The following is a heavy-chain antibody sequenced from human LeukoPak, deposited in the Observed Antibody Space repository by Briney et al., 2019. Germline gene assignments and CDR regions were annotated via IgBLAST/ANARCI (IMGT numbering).Heavy chain of an antibody. CDR1: GYTFTNYY. J-gene: IGHJ4*02. Sequence: ASVKVSCKASGYTFTNYYMHWVRQAPGQGLEWMGLINPTGSSANYAQKFRGRVTMTRDTSTTTVYMELSSLRSEDTAVYYCAREESGGYFDYWGQGTLVTVSS. CDR2: INPTGSSA. D-gene: IGHD2-8*02. CDR3: AREESGGYFDY. V-gene: IGHV1-46*01.